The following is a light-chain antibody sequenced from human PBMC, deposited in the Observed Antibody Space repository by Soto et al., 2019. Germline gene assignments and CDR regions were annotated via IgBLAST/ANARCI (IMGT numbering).Light chain of an antibody. V-gene: IGKV3-20*01. Sequence: EIVMTQSPVTLSVSPGERATLSCRASQSVSSNLAWYQQKPGQAPRLFIYGASNRATGIPDRFSGSGSGTDFTLTISRLEPEDFAVYYCQQYGSSGTFGQGTKVDIK. CDR3: QQYGSSGT. CDR1: QSVSSN. J-gene: IGKJ1*01. CDR2: GAS.